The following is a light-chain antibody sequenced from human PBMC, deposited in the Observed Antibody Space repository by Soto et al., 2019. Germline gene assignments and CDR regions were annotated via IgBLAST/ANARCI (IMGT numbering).Light chain of an antibody. Sequence: DIQLTQSPSSVSASVWDRVTITCRARQGIGSWLAWYQQRTGKAPTLLIYAAFDLQSGVPSRFSGSGSGTDFTLTITILQPEDSATYYCQQTNSFPFTFGGGTKVEIK. CDR1: QGIGSW. CDR3: QQTNSFPFT. J-gene: IGKJ4*01. V-gene: IGKV1-12*02. CDR2: AAF.